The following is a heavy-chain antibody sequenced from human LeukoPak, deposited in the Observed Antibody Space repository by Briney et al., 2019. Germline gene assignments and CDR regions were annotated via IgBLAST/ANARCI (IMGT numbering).Heavy chain of an antibody. CDR3: ASTGYSSSWYKGDAFDI. CDR2: IYYSGST. J-gene: IGHJ3*02. D-gene: IGHD6-13*01. V-gene: IGHV4-39*07. CDR1: GGSISSSSYY. Sequence: SETLSLTCTVSGGSISSSSYYWGWIRQPPGKGLEWIGSIYYSGSTYYNPSLKSRVTISVDTSKNQFSLKLSSVTAADTAVYYCASTGYSSSWYKGDAFDIWGQGTMVTVSS.